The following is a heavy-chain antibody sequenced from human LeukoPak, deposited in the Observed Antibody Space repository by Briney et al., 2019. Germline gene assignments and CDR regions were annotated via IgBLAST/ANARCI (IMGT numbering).Heavy chain of an antibody. Sequence: SETLSLTCTVSGGSISSYYWSWIRQPPGKGLEWIGYIYYSGSTNYNPSLKSRVTISVDTSKNQFSLKLSSVTAADTAVYYCARRNMTPETSGYGMDVWGQGTTVTVSS. CDR2: IYYSGST. CDR1: GGSISSYY. D-gene: IGHD2/OR15-2a*01. V-gene: IGHV4-59*01. CDR3: ARRNMTPETSGYGMDV. J-gene: IGHJ6*02.